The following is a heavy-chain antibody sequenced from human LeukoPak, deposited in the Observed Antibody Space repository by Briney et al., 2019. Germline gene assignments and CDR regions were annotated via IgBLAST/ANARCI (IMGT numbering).Heavy chain of an antibody. Sequence: PSETLSLTCAVYGGSFSGYYWSWIRQPPGKGLEWIGEINHSGSTNYNPSLKSRVTISVDTSKNQFSLKLSSVTAADTAVYYCARGVGYCSSTSCYARLEWLLYRSGWFDPWGQGTLVTVSS. V-gene: IGHV4-34*01. D-gene: IGHD2-2*01. CDR1: GGSFSGYY. J-gene: IGHJ5*02. CDR3: ARGVGYCSSTSCYARLEWLLYRSGWFDP. CDR2: INHSGST.